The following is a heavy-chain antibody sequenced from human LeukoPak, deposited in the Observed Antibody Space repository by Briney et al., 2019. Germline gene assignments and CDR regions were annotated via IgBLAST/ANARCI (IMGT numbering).Heavy chain of an antibody. D-gene: IGHD3-9*01. J-gene: IGHJ4*02. Sequence: GGSLRLSCAASGFTFSSYAMSWVRQAPGKGLEWVSAISGSGGSTYYADSVKGRFTISRDNSKNTLYLQMNSLRAEDTAVYYCAKDRLRYFDWLLPLDHWGQGTLVTVSS. CDR3: AKDRLRYFDWLLPLDH. CDR1: GFTFSSYA. V-gene: IGHV3-23*01. CDR2: ISGSGGST.